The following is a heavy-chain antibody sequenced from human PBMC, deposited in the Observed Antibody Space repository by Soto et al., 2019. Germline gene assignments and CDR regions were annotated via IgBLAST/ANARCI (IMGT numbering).Heavy chain of an antibody. Sequence: GGSLRLSCAASGFTFGSYAMHWVRQAPGKGLEWVAVISYDGSNKYYADSVKGRFTISRDNSKNTLYLQMNSLRAEDTAVYYCASSSGWSGGAFDIWGQGTMVTVSS. CDR2: ISYDGSNK. D-gene: IGHD6-19*01. CDR1: GFTFGSYA. J-gene: IGHJ3*02. V-gene: IGHV3-30-3*01. CDR3: ASSSGWSGGAFDI.